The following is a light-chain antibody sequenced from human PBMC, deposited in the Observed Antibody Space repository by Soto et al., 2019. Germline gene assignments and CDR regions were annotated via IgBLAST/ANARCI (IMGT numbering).Light chain of an antibody. Sequence: EIVLTQSPGTLSLSPGERATLSCRASQSVSSSYLAWYQQKPGQAPRLLIYGASSRATGIPDRFSRSGSVTDFTLTISRLEAEDFALYYCQQYGSPITFGRGTRVDIK. CDR3: QQYGSPIT. CDR1: QSVSSSY. V-gene: IGKV3-20*01. CDR2: GAS. J-gene: IGKJ3*01.